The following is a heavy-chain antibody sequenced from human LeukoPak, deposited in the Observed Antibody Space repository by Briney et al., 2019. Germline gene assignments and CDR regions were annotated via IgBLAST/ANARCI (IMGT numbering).Heavy chain of an antibody. J-gene: IGHJ6*03. CDR2: VSGNGGST. D-gene: IGHD4-17*01. CDR3: AKAASKRTDYGDYAFYYYMDV. CDR1: GFTFSSYA. Sequence: GGSLRLSCAASGFTFSSYAMSWVRQAPGKGLEWVSSVSGNGGSTYYADSVKGRFTISRDDSKNTLYLQMNSLRAEDTAVYYCAKAASKRTDYGDYAFYYYMDVWGKGTTVTISS. V-gene: IGHV3-23*01.